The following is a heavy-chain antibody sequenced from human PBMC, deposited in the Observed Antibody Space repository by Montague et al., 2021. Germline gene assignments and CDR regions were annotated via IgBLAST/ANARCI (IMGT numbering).Heavy chain of an antibody. CDR2: VSHGGRT. V-gene: IGHV4-38-2*02. CDR3: ARERDRYYYMDI. Sequence: SETLSLTCTVPRSLINSDYYWGWIRQPPGKGLEWMGSVSHGGRTYYNPSLKSRATISVDTSNNHFSLELSSVTAADTAMYYCARERDRYYYMDIWGKGTTITVSS. CDR1: RSLINSDYY. J-gene: IGHJ6*03.